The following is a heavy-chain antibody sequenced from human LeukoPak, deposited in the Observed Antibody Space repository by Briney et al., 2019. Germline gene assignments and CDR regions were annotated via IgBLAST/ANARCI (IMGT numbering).Heavy chain of an antibody. V-gene: IGHV1-3*01. Sequence: GASVKVSCKASGYTFTSYAMHWVRQAPRHRLEWMGWINAGNGNTQYSQKFQGRVTITRDTSASTAYMELSSLRSEDTAVYYCARADGDYVFDYWGQGTLVTVSS. CDR1: GYTFTSYA. CDR3: ARADGDYVFDY. D-gene: IGHD4-17*01. J-gene: IGHJ4*02. CDR2: INAGNGNT.